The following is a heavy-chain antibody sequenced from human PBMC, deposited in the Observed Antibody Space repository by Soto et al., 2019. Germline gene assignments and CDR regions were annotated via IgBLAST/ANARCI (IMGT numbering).Heavy chain of an antibody. V-gene: IGHV3-23*01. Sequence: EVQLLESGGGLVQPGGSLRLSCAASGFTFSSYAMSWVRQAPGKGLEWVSAISGSGGSTYYADSVKGRFTISRDNSKNPLYLQMNSLRGEDTAVYYCAKGQRYDFWSGYSNYNDAFDIWGQGTMVTVSS. D-gene: IGHD3-3*01. CDR2: ISGSGGST. J-gene: IGHJ3*02. CDR1: GFTFSSYA. CDR3: AKGQRYDFWSGYSNYNDAFDI.